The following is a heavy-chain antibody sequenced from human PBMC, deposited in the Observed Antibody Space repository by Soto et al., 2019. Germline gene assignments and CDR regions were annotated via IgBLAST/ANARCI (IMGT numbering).Heavy chain of an antibody. CDR1: GFSLSTSGMG. V-gene: IGHV2-5*02. Sequence: QITLKESGPTLVKPTQTLTLTCTFSGFSLSTSGMGVGWIRQPPGKALEWLALIYWDDDKRYSTSLKSRLTITKDTSKNQVVLTMADMDPVDTATYYCALSTTLITTYAFDIWGQGTMVTVSS. D-gene: IGHD4-17*01. CDR2: IYWDDDK. J-gene: IGHJ3*02. CDR3: ALSTTLITTYAFDI.